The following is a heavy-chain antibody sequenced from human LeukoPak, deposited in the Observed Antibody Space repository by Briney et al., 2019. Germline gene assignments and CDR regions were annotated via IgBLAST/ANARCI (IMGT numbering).Heavy chain of an antibody. Sequence: GRSLRLSCAASGFTFNRNAISWVRQAPGKGLEWVSKVGGSGTKTFYAGSVKGRFTISRDNSKNMVHLQMHSLTGEDTALYYCVRRGDASSGWGDHDFWGQGALVTVSS. CDR2: VGGSGTKT. D-gene: IGHD6-19*01. V-gene: IGHV3-23*01. CDR1: GFTFNRNA. J-gene: IGHJ4*02. CDR3: VRRGDASSGWGDHDF.